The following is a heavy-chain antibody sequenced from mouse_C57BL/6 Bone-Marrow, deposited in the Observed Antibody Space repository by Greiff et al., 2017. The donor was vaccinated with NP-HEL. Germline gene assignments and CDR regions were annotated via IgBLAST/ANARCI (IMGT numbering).Heavy chain of an antibody. J-gene: IGHJ3*01. D-gene: IGHD6-1*01. Sequence: QVQLKESGAELVKPGASVKISCKASGYAFSSYWMNWVKQRPGKGLEWIGQIYPGDGDTNYNGKFKGKATLTADKSSSTAYMQLSSLTSEDSAVYFCARGSWSSFAYWGQGTLVTVSA. CDR2: IYPGDGDT. CDR3: ARGSWSSFAY. CDR1: GYAFSSYW. V-gene: IGHV1-80*01.